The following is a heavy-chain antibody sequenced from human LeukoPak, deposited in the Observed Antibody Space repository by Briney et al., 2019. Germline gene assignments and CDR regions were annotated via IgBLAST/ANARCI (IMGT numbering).Heavy chain of an antibody. CDR3: ARGRGYCSSTSCYTGPYYYYYYGMDV. Sequence: SETLSLTCAVPGGSISSGGYSWSWIRQPPGKGLEWIGYIYHSGSTYYNPSLKSRVTISVDRSKNQFSLKLSSVTAADTAVYYCARGRGYCSSTSCYTGPYYYYYYGMDVWGQGTTVTVSS. D-gene: IGHD2-2*02. V-gene: IGHV4-30-2*01. J-gene: IGHJ6*02. CDR2: IYHSGST. CDR1: GGSISSGGYS.